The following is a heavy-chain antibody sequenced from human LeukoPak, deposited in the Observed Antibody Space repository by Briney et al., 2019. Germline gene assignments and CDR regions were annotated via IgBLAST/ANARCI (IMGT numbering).Heavy chain of an antibody. CDR2: ISYDGSNK. Sequence: PGRSLRLSCAASGFTFSSYGMHWVRQAPGKGLEWVAVISYDGSNKYYADSVKGRFTISRDNSKNTLYLQMNSLRAGDTAVYYCAKDLQRGITMVRGAVDPWGQGTLVTVSS. CDR1: GFTFSSYG. D-gene: IGHD3-10*01. J-gene: IGHJ5*02. CDR3: AKDLQRGITMVRGAVDP. V-gene: IGHV3-30*18.